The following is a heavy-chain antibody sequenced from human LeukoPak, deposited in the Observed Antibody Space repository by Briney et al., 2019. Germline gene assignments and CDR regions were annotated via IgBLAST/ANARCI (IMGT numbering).Heavy chain of an antibody. V-gene: IGHV1-2*02. CDR3: ARDDNYGIFLNVDY. J-gene: IGHJ4*02. Sequence: ASVKVSCKTSGYTFTGYYMHWVRQAPGEGPEWTGWINPKSGGTNYAQKFQGRVTLTTDTSTSTAYMELSSLRSDDTAVYYCARDDNYGIFLNVDYWGQGTLVTVSS. CDR1: GYTFTGYY. CDR2: INPKSGGT. D-gene: IGHD4-11*01.